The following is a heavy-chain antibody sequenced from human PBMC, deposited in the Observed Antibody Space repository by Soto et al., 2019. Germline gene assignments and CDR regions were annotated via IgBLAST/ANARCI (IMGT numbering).Heavy chain of an antibody. V-gene: IGHV3-7*01. D-gene: IGHD2-15*01. J-gene: IGHJ4*02. Sequence: GGSLRLSCAASGFTFISYWMSWVRQAPGKGLEWVANIKQDGSEKYYVDSVKGRFTISRDNAKNSLYLQMNSLRAEDTAVYYCARVRGYCSGGSCYRFGYFDYWGQGTLVTVSS. CDR1: GFTFISYW. CDR2: IKQDGSEK. CDR3: ARVRGYCSGGSCYRFGYFDY.